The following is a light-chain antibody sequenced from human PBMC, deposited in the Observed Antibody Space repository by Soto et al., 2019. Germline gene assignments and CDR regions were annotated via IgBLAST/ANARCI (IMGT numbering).Light chain of an antibody. J-gene: IGLJ3*02. CDR1: SSDVGSYNL. CDR2: EVS. CDR3: CSYAGSSTLV. V-gene: IGLV2-23*02. Sequence: QSVLTPPASVSGSPGQSITISCTGTSSDVGSYNLVSWYQQHPGKAPKLMIYEVSNRPSGVSNRFSGSKSGNTASLTISGLQAEDEADYYCCSYAGSSTLVFGGGTKLTVL.